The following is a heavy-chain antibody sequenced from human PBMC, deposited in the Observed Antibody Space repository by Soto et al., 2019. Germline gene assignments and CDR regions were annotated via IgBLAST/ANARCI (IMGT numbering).Heavy chain of an antibody. V-gene: IGHV3-33*01. CDR1: GFTFSSYG. Sequence: QVQLVESGGGVVQPGRSLRLSCAASGFTFSSYGMHWVRQAPGKGLEWVAVIWYDGSNKYYADSVKGRFTISRDNSKNTLYLQMNSLRAEDTAVYYCARDINYGAYDSTSYGMDVWGQGTTVTVSS. J-gene: IGHJ6*02. CDR3: ARDINYGAYDSTSYGMDV. CDR2: IWYDGSNK. D-gene: IGHD4-17*01.